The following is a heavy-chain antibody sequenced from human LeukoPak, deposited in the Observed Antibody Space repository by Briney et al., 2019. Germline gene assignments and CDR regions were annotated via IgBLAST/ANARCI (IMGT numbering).Heavy chain of an antibody. Sequence: GGSLRLSCAASGLTFSSYAMSWVRQAPGKGLEWVSAISGSGGSTYYADSVKGRFTISRDNSKNTLYLQMNSLRAEDTAVYYCARWGPAYSSGFDYWGQGTLVTVSS. D-gene: IGHD3-22*01. CDR1: GLTFSSYA. CDR2: ISGSGGST. J-gene: IGHJ4*02. CDR3: ARWGPAYSSGFDY. V-gene: IGHV3-23*01.